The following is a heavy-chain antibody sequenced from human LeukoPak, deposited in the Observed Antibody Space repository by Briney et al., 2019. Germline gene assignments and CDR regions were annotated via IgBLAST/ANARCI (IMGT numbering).Heavy chain of an antibody. CDR1: GFSLTTTALG. V-gene: IGHV2-5*01. CDR3: ALRPRAGLNWFDP. J-gene: IGHJ5*02. Sequence: SGPTLVKLTQTLTLTYTFSGFSLTTTALGVGWIRQPPGEALEWLALIYWNDDKRYNPSLKTWLTITKDPSKSQVVLTVTNMDPVDTATYYCALRPRAGLNWFDPWGQGTLVTVSS. CDR2: IYWNDDK.